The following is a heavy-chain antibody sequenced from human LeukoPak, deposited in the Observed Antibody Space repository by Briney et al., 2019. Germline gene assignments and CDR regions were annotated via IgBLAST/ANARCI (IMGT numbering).Heavy chain of an antibody. J-gene: IGHJ3*02. CDR2: ISRSTTS. CDR3: ARDSGDCGGYSGAFDI. Sequence: GGSLRLSCAASELSLSDHFMTWIRQTPGKRLEWVAYISRSTTSYYTDSVKGRFTISKDNSKNSLYLQMDGLTAEDTAVYYCARDSGDCGGYSGAFDIWGQGTMVTVSS. CDR1: ELSLSDHF. V-gene: IGHV3-69-1*01. D-gene: IGHD4-23*01.